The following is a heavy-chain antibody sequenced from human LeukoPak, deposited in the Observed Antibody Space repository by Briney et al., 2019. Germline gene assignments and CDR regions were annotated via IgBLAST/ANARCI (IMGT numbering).Heavy chain of an antibody. V-gene: IGHV1-46*01. CDR3: AGEYSGSYAFDY. CDR1: GGTFSSYA. Sequence: ASVKVSCKASGGTFSSYAISWVRQAPGQGLEWMGIINPSGGSTSYAQKFQGRVTMTRDTSTSTVYMELSSLRSEDTAVYYCAGEYSGSYAFDYWGQGTLVTVSS. J-gene: IGHJ4*02. D-gene: IGHD1-26*01. CDR2: INPSGGST.